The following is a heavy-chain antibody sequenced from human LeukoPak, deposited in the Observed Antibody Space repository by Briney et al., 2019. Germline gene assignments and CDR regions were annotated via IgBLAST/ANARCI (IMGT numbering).Heavy chain of an antibody. Sequence: SVKVARKCSVDTFSSYAISWVRQAPGQGLEWMGAIIPIFDRPNYAQRFQGRVSITPDESTRTAYIDLSSLRFEDTAVYYCATKTAGLAAAGTWDYYYYYMDVWGKGTRVTVS. V-gene: IGHV1-69*01. J-gene: IGHJ6*03. CDR2: IIPIFDRP. CDR3: ATKTAGLAAAGTWDYYYYYMDV. D-gene: IGHD6-13*01. CDR1: VDTFSSYA.